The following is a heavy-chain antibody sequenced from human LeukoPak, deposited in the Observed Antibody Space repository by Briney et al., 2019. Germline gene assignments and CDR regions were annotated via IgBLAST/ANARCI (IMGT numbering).Heavy chain of an antibody. V-gene: IGHV3-7*01. D-gene: IGHD4-17*01. CDR1: GFTFSSYW. Sequence: GGSLRLSCAASGFTFSSYWMSWVRQAPGKGLEWVANIKQDGSEKYYVDSVKGRFTISRDNAKNSLYLQMNSLRAEDTAVYYCASCPVISHDYGDEGGLFDYWGQGTLVTVSS. J-gene: IGHJ4*02. CDR3: ASCPVISHDYGDEGGLFDY. CDR2: IKQDGSEK.